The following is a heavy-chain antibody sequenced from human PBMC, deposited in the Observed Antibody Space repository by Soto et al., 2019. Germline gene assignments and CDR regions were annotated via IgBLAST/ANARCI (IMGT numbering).Heavy chain of an antibody. D-gene: IGHD2-15*01. J-gene: IGHJ4*02. CDR2: IYWADDK. CDR1: GFSLSTSGVG. CDR3: AHNCLGSSGGSFSPK. Sequence: QITLKESGPTLVKPTQTLTLTYTFSGFSLSTSGVGVGWIRQPPGKALEWLALIYWADDKRYSPSLKSRLTIPKAPSKTQVVLTMTNMDPVATDTYYGAHNCLGSSGGSFSPKWGKGTMVTVSS. V-gene: IGHV2-5*02.